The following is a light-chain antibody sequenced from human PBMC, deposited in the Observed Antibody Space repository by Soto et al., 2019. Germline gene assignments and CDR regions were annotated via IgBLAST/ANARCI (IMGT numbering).Light chain of an antibody. CDR1: QTITNY. CDR3: QQSYSSPWT. CDR2: AAS. J-gene: IGKJ1*01. Sequence: DIQMTQSPSSLSASVGERVTITCRASQTITNYLNWYQQKPGKAPKLLIYAASTLLSGVPSRCTGGGSGTEFTLTIDSLQPEDFATYFCQQSYSSPWTFGQGTKVEI. V-gene: IGKV1-39*01.